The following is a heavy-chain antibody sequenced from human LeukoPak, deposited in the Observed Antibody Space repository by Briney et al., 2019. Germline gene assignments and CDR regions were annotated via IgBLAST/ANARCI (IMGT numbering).Heavy chain of an antibody. CDR1: GGSITSYY. CDR3: AREGSMTARPFVSIDY. CDR2: IYATGST. Sequence: SGTLSLTCTVSGGSITSYYWSWIRQPAGKGLEWMGRIYATGSTDYNPSLENRVMMSVDTSKNQFSLKLSSMTAADTAVYYCAREGSMTARPFVSIDYWGQGTLVTVSS. V-gene: IGHV4-4*07. D-gene: IGHD6-6*01. J-gene: IGHJ4*02.